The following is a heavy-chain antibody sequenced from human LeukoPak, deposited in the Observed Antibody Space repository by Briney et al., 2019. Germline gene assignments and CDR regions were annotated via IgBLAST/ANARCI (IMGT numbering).Heavy chain of an antibody. D-gene: IGHD6-19*01. CDR1: GGSISSSSYY. V-gene: IGHV4-39*01. CDR2: IYYSGST. J-gene: IGHJ5*02. CDR3: ATSGGSGSPAGWFDP. Sequence: PSETLSLTCTVSGGSISSSSYYWGWIRQPPGKGLEWIGSIYYSGSTYYNPSLKSRVTISVDTSKNQFSLKLSSVTAADTAVYYCATSGGSGSPAGWFDPWGQGTLVTVSS.